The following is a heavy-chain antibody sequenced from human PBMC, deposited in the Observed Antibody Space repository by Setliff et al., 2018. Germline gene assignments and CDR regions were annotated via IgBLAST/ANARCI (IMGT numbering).Heavy chain of an antibody. J-gene: IGHJ3*01. CDR3: AREVGTSTSSDAFDV. V-gene: IGHV4-30-4*08. D-gene: IGHD1-26*01. Sequence: LSLTCTVSGDSISSGDYFWSWIRQPPGKGLEWIAYIYHSGGAYYNPSLKSRVTMSVDTSKNQFSLHLTSVTAADTAVYYCAREVGTSTSSDAFDVWGQGMMVTVSS. CDR1: GDSISSGDYF. CDR2: IYHSGGA.